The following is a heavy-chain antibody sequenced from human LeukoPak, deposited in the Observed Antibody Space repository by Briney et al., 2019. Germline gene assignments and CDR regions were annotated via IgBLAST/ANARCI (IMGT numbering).Heavy chain of an antibody. J-gene: IGHJ6*04. Sequence: LETLSLTCAFSGYSISSCYCWGWIRQPPGKGLEWIGSIYHSGSTYYNPSLKSRVTISVDTSKNQFSLKLSSVTAADTAVYYCARNIAAAGYYYYGMDVWGKGTTVTVSS. CDR2: IYHSGST. CDR1: GYSISSCYC. CDR3: ARNIAAAGYYYYGMDV. V-gene: IGHV4-38-2*01. D-gene: IGHD6-13*01.